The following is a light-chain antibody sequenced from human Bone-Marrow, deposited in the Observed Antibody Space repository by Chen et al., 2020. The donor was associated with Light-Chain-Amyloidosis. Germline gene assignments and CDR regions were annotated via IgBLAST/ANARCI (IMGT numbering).Light chain of an antibody. CDR2: GAS. Sequence: EIVMTQSPGTLSVSPGERATPSCRASQSVNRNLAWYQQKPGQAPRLLIYGASTRATDTPARFSGSGSGTEFTLTISSMQSEDFALYYCQQYNNWRTFGQGTQVEIK. CDR3: QQYNNWRT. V-gene: IGKV3-15*01. CDR1: QSVNRN. J-gene: IGKJ1*01.